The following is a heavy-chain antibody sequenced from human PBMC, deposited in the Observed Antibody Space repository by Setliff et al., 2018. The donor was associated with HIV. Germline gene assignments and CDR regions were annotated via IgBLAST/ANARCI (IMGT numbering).Heavy chain of an antibody. D-gene: IGHD3-10*01. CDR3: ARGKGVRGVIITGGLDV. CDR2: MNLNSDVA. Sequence: GASVKVSCKSSGSTFNNYDIIWLRQATGQGLEWLGWMNLNSDVAGYATGFHDRLTMTRSTSMDTTNLALRSLRSEDTAVYYCARGKGVRGVIITGGLDVWGKGTTVTVSS. J-gene: IGHJ6*04. CDR1: GSTFNNYD. V-gene: IGHV1-8*01.